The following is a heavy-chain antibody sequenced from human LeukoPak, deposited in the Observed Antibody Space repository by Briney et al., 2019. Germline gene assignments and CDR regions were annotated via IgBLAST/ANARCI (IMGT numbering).Heavy chain of an antibody. CDR1: GSTFSSYA. CDR2: ISGSGGST. D-gene: IGHD3-3*01. CDR3: AKVGDYDFWSGYYYFDY. J-gene: IGHJ4*02. Sequence: GGSLRLSCAASGSTFSSYAMSWVRQAPGKGLEWVSAISGSGGSTYYADSVKGRFTISRDNSKNTLYLQMNSLRAEDTAVYYCAKVGDYDFWSGYYYFDYWGQGTLVTVSS. V-gene: IGHV3-23*01.